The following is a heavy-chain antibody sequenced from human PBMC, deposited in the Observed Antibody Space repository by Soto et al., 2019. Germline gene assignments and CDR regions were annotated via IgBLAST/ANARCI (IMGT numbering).Heavy chain of an antibody. Sequence: KPSETLSLTCAVSGGSISSSFWWTWVRQPPGKGLEWIGEIYHGGSTDYNPSLKNRVTISVDKSQNQFSLKLSSVTAADTAVYYCARAPIVLVPAAIIWFEPWGEGTLVT. V-gene: IGHV4-4*02. J-gene: IGHJ5*02. D-gene: IGHD2-2*01. CDR1: GGSISSSFW. CDR2: IYHGGST. CDR3: ARAPIVLVPAAIIWFEP.